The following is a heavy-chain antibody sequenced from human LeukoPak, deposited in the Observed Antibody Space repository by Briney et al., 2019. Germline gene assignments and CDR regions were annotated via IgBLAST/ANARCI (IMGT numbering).Heavy chain of an antibody. CDR3: AREGTAGTNLNWFDP. Sequence: SETLSLTCAVYGGSFSSYYWSWIRQPPGKGLEWIGYISYSGSTNFNPSLKSRVTISVDTSKNQFSLKLSSVTAADTAVYYCAREGTAGTNLNWFDPWGQGTLVTVSS. CDR2: ISYSGST. J-gene: IGHJ5*02. CDR1: GGSFSSYY. D-gene: IGHD1-1*01. V-gene: IGHV4-59*01.